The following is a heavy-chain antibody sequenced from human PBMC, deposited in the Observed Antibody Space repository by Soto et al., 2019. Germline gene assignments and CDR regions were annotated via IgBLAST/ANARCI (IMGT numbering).Heavy chain of an antibody. CDR2: IIPIFGTA. CDR3: ARDTLPLRYSFDY. Sequence: GASVKLSCKAAGYTFTSYGISWVRQAPGQGLEWMGGIIPIFGTANYAQKFQGRVTITADESTSTAYMELSSLRSEDTAVYYCARDTLPLRYSFDYWGQGTLVTVSS. D-gene: IGHD1-20*01. V-gene: IGHV1-69*13. CDR1: GYTFTSYG. J-gene: IGHJ4*02.